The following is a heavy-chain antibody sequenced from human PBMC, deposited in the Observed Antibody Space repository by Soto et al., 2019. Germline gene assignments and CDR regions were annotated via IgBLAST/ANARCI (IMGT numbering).Heavy chain of an antibody. J-gene: IGHJ6*03. CDR1: GYSFSDNW. Sequence: GESLKISCKGSGYSFSDNWIGWVRQMPGKGLEWMGIIYPGDSDTRYTPSFQGQVTFSADRSISTAYLQWTSLKGSDTAIYYCARLSAYANDYYYCLDGWGQGST. V-gene: IGHV5-51*01. CDR3: ARLSAYANDYYYCLDG. CDR2: IYPGDSDT. D-gene: IGHD5-12*01.